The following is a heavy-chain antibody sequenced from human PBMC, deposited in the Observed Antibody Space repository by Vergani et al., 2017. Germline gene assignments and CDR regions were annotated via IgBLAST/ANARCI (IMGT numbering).Heavy chain of an antibody. D-gene: IGHD1-1*01. Sequence: EVQLVESGGGLVKPGGSLRLSCAASGFTFSSYSMNWVRQAPGKGLEWVSSISSSSSYIYYADSVKGRFTISRDNAKNSLYLQMNSLRAEDTAVYYCARCGQLERLDVNWFDPWGQGTLVTVSS. CDR2: ISSSSSYI. CDR1: GFTFSSYS. CDR3: ARCGQLERLDVNWFDP. V-gene: IGHV3-21*04. J-gene: IGHJ5*02.